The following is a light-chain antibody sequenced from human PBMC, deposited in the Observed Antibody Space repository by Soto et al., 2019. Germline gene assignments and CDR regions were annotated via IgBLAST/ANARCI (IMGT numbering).Light chain of an antibody. J-gene: IGLJ7*01. CDR2: VNRDGSH. Sequence: QSVLTQSPSASASLGASVKLTCTLSSGHSSYAIAWHQQQPEKGPRYLMKVNRDGSHNKGDGIPDRFSGSSPGAERYLTISSLQSEDEADYYCQTWGTPIAVFGGGTHLTVL. CDR3: QTWGTPIAV. V-gene: IGLV4-69*01. CDR1: SGHSSYA.